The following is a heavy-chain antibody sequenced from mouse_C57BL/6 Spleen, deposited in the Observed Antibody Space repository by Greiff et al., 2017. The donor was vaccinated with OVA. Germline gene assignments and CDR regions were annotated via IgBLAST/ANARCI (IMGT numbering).Heavy chain of an antibody. CDR1: GFTFSSYG. Sequence: EVQRVESGGDLVKPGGSLKLSCAASGFTFSSYGMSWVRQTPDKRLEWVATISSGGSYTNYPDSVTGRFTISRDTAKNTLYLQMSSLTSEDTATYYCERHLNYYSNSPHAMDYWGQGTSVTVSS. CDR3: ERHLNYYSNSPHAMDY. CDR2: ISSGGSYT. J-gene: IGHJ4*01. D-gene: IGHD1-1*01. V-gene: IGHV5-6*01.